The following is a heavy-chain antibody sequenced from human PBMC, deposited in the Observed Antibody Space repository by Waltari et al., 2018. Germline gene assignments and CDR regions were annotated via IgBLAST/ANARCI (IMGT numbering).Heavy chain of an antibody. CDR1: GYTFTGYY. J-gene: IGHJ4*02. V-gene: IGHV1-2*02. Sequence: QVQLVQSGAEGKTPGASVKVSCKASGYTFTGYYMHWVRQAPGQGLEWMGWINPNSGGTNYAQKFQGRVTMTRDTSISTAYMELSRLRSDDTAVYYCARDYPRYSSSWGDYWGQGTLVTVSS. CDR2: INPNSGGT. D-gene: IGHD6-13*01. CDR3: ARDYPRYSSSWGDY.